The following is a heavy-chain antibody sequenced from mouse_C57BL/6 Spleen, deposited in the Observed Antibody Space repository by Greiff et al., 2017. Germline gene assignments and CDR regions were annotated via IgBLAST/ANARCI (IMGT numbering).Heavy chain of an antibody. CDR3: TAQATDY. V-gene: IGHV1-50*01. J-gene: IGHJ2*01. D-gene: IGHD3-2*02. Sequence: VQLQQPGAELVKPGASVKLSCKASGYTFTSYWMQWVKQRPGQGLEWIGEIDPSDSYTNYNQKFKGKATLTVDTSSLTAYMQLSSLTSEDSAVYYCTAQATDYWGQGTTLTVSS. CDR1: GYTFTSYW. CDR2: IDPSDSYT.